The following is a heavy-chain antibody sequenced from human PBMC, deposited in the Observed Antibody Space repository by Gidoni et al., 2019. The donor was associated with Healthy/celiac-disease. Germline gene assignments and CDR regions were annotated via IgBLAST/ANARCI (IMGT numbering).Heavy chain of an antibody. CDR2: INPNSGGT. J-gene: IGHJ4*02. D-gene: IGHD3-22*01. V-gene: IGHV1-2*02. Sequence: QVQLVQSGAEVKKPGASVKVSCKASGYTFTGYYLHWVRQAPGQGLAWMGWINPNSGGTNYAQKFQGRVTMTRDTYISTDYMELSRLRSDDTAVYYCARDDIWGSSGYSTPFDDYWGQGTLVTVSS. CDR1: GYTFTGYY. CDR3: ARDDIWGSSGYSTPFDDY.